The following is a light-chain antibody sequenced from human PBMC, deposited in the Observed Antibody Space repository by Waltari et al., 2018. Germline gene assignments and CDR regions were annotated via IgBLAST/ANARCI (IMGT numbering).Light chain of an antibody. Sequence: QSVLTQPPSASGAPGQRVTISCTGSRSNIGAGYDVHWYQHLPGTAPKLLIYGNSNRPSGVPDRFSGSKSGTSASLAITGLQAEDEAEYYCQSYDSSLSGSVVFGGGTKLTVL. CDR1: RSNIGAGYD. CDR2: GNS. J-gene: IGLJ2*01. V-gene: IGLV1-40*01. CDR3: QSYDSSLSGSVV.